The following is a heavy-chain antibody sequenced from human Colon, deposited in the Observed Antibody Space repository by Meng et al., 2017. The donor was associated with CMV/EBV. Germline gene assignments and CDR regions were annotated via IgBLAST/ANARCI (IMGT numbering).Heavy chain of an antibody. CDR3: ATWYFDS. CDR1: GDDVSSNSGA. V-gene: IGHV6-1*01. CDR2: TYYRSEWYN. J-gene: IGHJ4*02. Sequence: SQTLSLTCAISGDDVSSNSGAWRWIRQSPSRGLEWLGKTYYRSEWYNDYAVSVKSRITISADTSKNQFSLHLNSVTPEDTAVYYCATWYFDSWGQGTLVTVSS.